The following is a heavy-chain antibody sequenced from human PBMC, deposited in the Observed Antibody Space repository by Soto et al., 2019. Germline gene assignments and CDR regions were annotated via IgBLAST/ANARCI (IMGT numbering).Heavy chain of an antibody. CDR1: GYTFIDYY. V-gene: IGHV1-2*02. CDR3: ARPQVYIGDGKYFDL. Sequence: QVQLVQSGAEVKKPGASVKVSCEASGYTFIDYYIHWVRQAPGQGFEWMGRNSPKSGGTNYAQKFQGRVTMTRDTSLNTTSMELRSLMSEDTAVYYCARPQVYIGDGKYFDLWGHGNLVAVSS. CDR2: NSPKSGGT. D-gene: IGHD2-21*02. J-gene: IGHJ2*01.